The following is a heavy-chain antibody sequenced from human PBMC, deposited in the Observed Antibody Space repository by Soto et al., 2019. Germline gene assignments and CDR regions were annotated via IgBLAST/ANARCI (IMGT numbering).Heavy chain of an antibody. CDR3: ARHLSHLKYGWFDP. D-gene: IGHD3-3*02. J-gene: IGHJ5*01. V-gene: IGHV3-30-3*01. CDR2: LSDDGSNK. Sequence: GGSLRLSCAASGFAFSSYAFHWVRQAPGKGLEWVAILSDDGSNKYYAGSVKGRFTISRDNSKNTLYLQMNSLRAEDTAVYYCARHLSHLKYGWFDPWGQGTLVTVSS. CDR1: GFAFSSYA.